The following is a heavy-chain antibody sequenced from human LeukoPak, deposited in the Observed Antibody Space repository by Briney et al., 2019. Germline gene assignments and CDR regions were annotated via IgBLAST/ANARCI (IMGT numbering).Heavy chain of an antibody. CDR1: GGSISSSSYS. D-gene: IGHD3-10*01. V-gene: IGHV4-39*01. Sequence: PSETLSLTCTVSGGSISSSSYSWGWIRQPPGKGLEWIGRNYYSGSTYYNPSLKSRVTISVDTSKNQFSLKLSSVTAADTAVYYCARLEYYYQHRFDYWGQGTLVTVSS. J-gene: IGHJ4*02. CDR3: ARLEYYYQHRFDY. CDR2: NYYSGST.